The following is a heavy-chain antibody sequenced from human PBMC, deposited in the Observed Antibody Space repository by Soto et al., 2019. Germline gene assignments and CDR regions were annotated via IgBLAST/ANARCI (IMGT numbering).Heavy chain of an antibody. D-gene: IGHD6-13*01. J-gene: IGHJ6*02. CDR3: ARASGIAAAGDYYYGMDV. CDR2: IIPIFGTA. CDR1: GGTFSSYA. Sequence: QVQLVQSGAEVKKPGSSVKVSCKASGGTFSSYAISWVRQAPGQGLEWMVGIIPIFGTANYAQKFQGRVTITADESTSTAYMELSSPRSEDTAVYYCARASGIAAAGDYYYGMDVWGQGTTVTVSS. V-gene: IGHV1-69*01.